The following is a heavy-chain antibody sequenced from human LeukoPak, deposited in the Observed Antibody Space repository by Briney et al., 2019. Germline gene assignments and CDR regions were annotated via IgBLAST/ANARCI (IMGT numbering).Heavy chain of an antibody. CDR2: ISHSGTT. J-gene: IGHJ4*02. V-gene: IGHV4-59*08. Sequence: PSETLSLTCIVSGGSIRTYSWNWIRQSPGKGLEWIGYISHSGTTSYRSSLKSRVTISVDTSKNQLSLKLASVTAADTAVYFCARWDDSAWAFGSWGPGTLVTVSS. CDR3: ARWDDSAWAFGS. CDR1: GGSIRTYS. D-gene: IGHD6-19*01.